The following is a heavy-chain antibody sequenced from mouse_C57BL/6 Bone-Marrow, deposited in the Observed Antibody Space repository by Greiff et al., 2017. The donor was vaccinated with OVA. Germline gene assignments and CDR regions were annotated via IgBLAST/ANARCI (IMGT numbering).Heavy chain of an antibody. Sequence: QVQLQQSGPELVKPGASVKISCKASGYAFSSSWMNWVKQRPGKGLEWIGRIYPGDGDTNYNGKFKGKATLTADKSSSTAYMQLSSLTSEDSAVYFCARERDDGYYKTYYYAMDYWGQGTSVTVSS. D-gene: IGHD2-3*01. J-gene: IGHJ4*01. CDR1: GYAFSSSW. V-gene: IGHV1-82*01. CDR2: IYPGDGDT. CDR3: ARERDDGYYKTYYYAMDY.